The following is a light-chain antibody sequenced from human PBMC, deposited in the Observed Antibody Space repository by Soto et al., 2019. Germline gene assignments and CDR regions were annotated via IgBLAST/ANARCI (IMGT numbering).Light chain of an antibody. V-gene: IGLV2-8*01. CDR2: EVN. CDR3: CSSGGSPTYV. J-gene: IGLJ1*01. CDR1: SSDVGGYNY. Sequence: PSASGSPGQSVTISCTGTSSDVGGYNYVSWYQQHPGKAPKLMIFEVNKRPPGVSNRFSGSKSGNTASLTISGLKVEDEADYYCCSSGGSPTYVFGTGTKVTVL.